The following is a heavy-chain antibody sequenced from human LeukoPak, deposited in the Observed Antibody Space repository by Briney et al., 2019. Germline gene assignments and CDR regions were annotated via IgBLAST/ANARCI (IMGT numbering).Heavy chain of an antibody. CDR1: GYSFTSYW. Sequence: GESLKISCTVSGYSFTSYWIGWVRQMPGEGLEWMGIIYPDDSDTRYSPSFQGQITISADKSINTAYLQWNSLAASDTAMYYCATFMVRGVRGAFDIWGQGTTVTVSS. J-gene: IGHJ3*02. CDR3: ATFMVRGVRGAFDI. CDR2: IYPDDSDT. D-gene: IGHD3-10*01. V-gene: IGHV5-51*01.